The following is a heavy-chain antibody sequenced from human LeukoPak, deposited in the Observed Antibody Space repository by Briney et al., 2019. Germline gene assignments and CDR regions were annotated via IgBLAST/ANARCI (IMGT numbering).Heavy chain of an antibody. J-gene: IGHJ4*02. V-gene: IGHV3-23*01. CDR3: AKRARYNSARATDFDS. D-gene: IGHD6-19*01. Sequence: GGSLRLSCAASGSTFSNYAMGWVRQAPGKGLEWVSTIRDSGAYGFYADSVKGRFTISRDNSNNLVYPQMNNLRAEDTAEYYCAKRARYNSARATDFDSWGQGTQVTVSS. CDR1: GSTFSNYA. CDR2: IRDSGAYG.